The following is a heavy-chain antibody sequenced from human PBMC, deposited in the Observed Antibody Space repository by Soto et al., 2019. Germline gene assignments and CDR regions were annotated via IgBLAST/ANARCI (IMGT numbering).Heavy chain of an antibody. CDR2: IIPIFGTA. J-gene: IGHJ6*02. Sequence: QVQLVQSGAEVKKPGSSVKVSCKASGGTFSSYANSWVRQAPGQGLEWMGGIIPIFGTANYAQKFQGRVTITADESTSTAYMELSSLRSEDTAVYYCARDPGAFWSGFGYYGMDVWGQGTTVTVSS. D-gene: IGHD3-3*01. CDR3: ARDPGAFWSGFGYYGMDV. CDR1: GGTFSSYA. V-gene: IGHV1-69*01.